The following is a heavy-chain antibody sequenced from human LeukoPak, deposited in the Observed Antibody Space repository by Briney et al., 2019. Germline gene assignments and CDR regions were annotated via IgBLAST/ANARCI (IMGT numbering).Heavy chain of an antibody. CDR3: ASSGWYVAFGDYFDY. V-gene: IGHV3-48*03. Sequence: GGSLRLSCAASGFTFNSYEMNWVRQAPGKGLEWVSYISSSGSTIYYADSVKGRFTISRDNAKNSLYLQMNSLRAEDTAVYYCASSGWYVAFGDYFDYWGQGTLVTVSS. CDR1: GFTFNSYE. CDR2: ISSSGSTI. D-gene: IGHD6-19*01. J-gene: IGHJ4*02.